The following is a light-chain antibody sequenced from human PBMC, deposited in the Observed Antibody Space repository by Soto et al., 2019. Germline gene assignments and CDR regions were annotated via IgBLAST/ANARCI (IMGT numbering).Light chain of an antibody. CDR1: QSVTSTY. CDR3: QQYGSSFWT. CDR2: DAS. Sequence: EIVLAQSPGTLSLSPGERATLSCRASQSVTSTYLAWYQQKPGQAPRLLIYDASSRATGIPDRFSGSGSGTDFTLTISRLEPEDFAVYYCQQYGSSFWTFGQGTKVDIK. V-gene: IGKV3-20*01. J-gene: IGKJ1*01.